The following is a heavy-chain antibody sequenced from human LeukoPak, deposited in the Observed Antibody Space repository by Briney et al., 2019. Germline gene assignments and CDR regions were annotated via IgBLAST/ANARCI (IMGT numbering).Heavy chain of an antibody. CDR2: INHSGST. J-gene: IGHJ5*02. CDR1: GGSFSGYY. Sequence: SESLSLTCAVYGGSFSGYYWSWIRQPPGKGLEWIGEINHSGSTNYNPSLKSRVTISVDTSKNQFSLKLSSVTAADTAVYYCARGEGLNGSGRSRWFDPWGQGTLVTVSS. CDR3: ARGEGLNGSGRSRWFDP. D-gene: IGHD3-10*01. V-gene: IGHV4-34*01.